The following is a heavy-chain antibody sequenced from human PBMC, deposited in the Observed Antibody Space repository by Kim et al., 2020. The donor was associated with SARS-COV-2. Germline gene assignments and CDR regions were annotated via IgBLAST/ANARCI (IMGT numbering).Heavy chain of an antibody. CDR2: IWSDGNKK. V-gene: IGHV3-30-3*01. D-gene: IGHD2-21*01. J-gene: IGHJ3*02. CDR1: GFTFSFSRYA. CDR3: ARDRGVEYSSPDAFDI. Sequence: GGSLRLSCAASGFTFSFSRYAIHWVRQAPGKGLGWVAVIWSDGNKKYYADSVKCRFTISRDNSKKTLYLQMNSLRAEDTAIYYCARDRGVEYSSPDAFDIWGQGTMVTVSS.